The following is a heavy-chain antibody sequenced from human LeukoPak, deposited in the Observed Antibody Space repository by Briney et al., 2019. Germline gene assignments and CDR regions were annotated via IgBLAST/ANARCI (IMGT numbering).Heavy chain of an antibody. V-gene: IGHV4-38-2*02. CDR2: IYHSGST. CDR1: GYSISSGYC. Sequence: SETLSLTCTVSGYSISSGYCWGWIRQPPGKGLEWIGSIYHSGSTYYNPSLKSRVTISVDTSKNQFSLKLSSVTAADTAVYYCARDQMFGGLGYFDYWGQGTLVTVSS. J-gene: IGHJ4*02. D-gene: IGHD3-16*01. CDR3: ARDQMFGGLGYFDY.